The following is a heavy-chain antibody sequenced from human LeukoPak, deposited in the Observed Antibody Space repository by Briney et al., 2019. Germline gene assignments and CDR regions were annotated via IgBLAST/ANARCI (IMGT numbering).Heavy chain of an antibody. CDR2: ISSSGSTI. D-gene: IGHD6-13*01. J-gene: IGHJ4*02. Sequence: GGSLRLSCAASGFTFSSYEMSWVRQAPGKGLEWVSYISSSGSTIYYADSVKGRFTISRDNAKNSLYLQMNSLRAEDTAVYYCARDKAIAAAGTIDYWGQGTLVTVSS. V-gene: IGHV3-48*03. CDR1: GFTFSSYE. CDR3: ARDKAIAAAGTIDY.